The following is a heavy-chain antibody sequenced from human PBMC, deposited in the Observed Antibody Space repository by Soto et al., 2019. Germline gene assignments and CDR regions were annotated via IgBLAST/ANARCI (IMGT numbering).Heavy chain of an antibody. CDR2: MNPNSGNT. CDR1: GYTFTSYD. D-gene: IGHD1-26*01. Sequence: GASVNVSCKASGYTFTSYDINWVRQATGQGLEWMGWMNPNSGNTGYAQKFQGRVTMTRNTSISTAYMELSSLRSEDTAVYYCASSVGATTTFFDYWGQGTLVTVSS. V-gene: IGHV1-8*01. J-gene: IGHJ4*02. CDR3: ASSVGATTTFFDY.